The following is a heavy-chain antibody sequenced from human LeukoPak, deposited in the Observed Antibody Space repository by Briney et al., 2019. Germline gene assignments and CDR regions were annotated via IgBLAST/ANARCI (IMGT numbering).Heavy chain of an antibody. CDR3: ARPYGSGSYFWFDP. Sequence: SETLSLTCAGYGGSFSGYYWSWIRQPPGKGLEWIGEINHSGSTNYNPSLKSRVTISVDTSKNQFSLKLSSVTAADTAVYYCARPYGSGSYFWFDPWGQGTLVTVSS. D-gene: IGHD3-10*01. V-gene: IGHV4-34*01. CDR2: INHSGST. J-gene: IGHJ5*02. CDR1: GGSFSGYY.